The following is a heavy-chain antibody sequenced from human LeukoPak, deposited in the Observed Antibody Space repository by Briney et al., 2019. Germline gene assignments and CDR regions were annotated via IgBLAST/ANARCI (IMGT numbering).Heavy chain of an antibody. J-gene: IGHJ4*02. CDR3: ARQSISGSSLSYFDY. CDR1: GGSISSYY. Sequence: SETLSLTCTVSGGSISSYYWSWIPQPPGRVREWISNIYDSGSTNYNPSLKSRVTISVDTSKNQCSLTLSSVTAADTAVYYCARQSISGSSLSYFDYWGQGTLVNVSS. D-gene: IGHD3-22*01. V-gene: IGHV4-59*01. CDR2: IYDSGST.